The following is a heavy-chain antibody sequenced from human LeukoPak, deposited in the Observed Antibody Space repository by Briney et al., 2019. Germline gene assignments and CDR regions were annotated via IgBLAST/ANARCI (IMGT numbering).Heavy chain of an antibody. Sequence: PSETLSLTCAVYGGSFSGYYWSWTRQPPGKGLEWIGEINHSGSTNYNPSLKSRVTISVDTSKNQFSLKLSSVTAADTAVYYCARKSNGMDVWGQGTTVTVSS. CDR1: GGSFSGYY. CDR2: INHSGST. J-gene: IGHJ6*02. CDR3: ARKSNGMDV. V-gene: IGHV4-34*01.